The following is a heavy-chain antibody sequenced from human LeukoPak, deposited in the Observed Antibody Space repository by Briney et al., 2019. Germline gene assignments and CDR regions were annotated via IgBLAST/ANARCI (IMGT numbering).Heavy chain of an antibody. CDR1: GGSISSSNW. J-gene: IGHJ5*02. Sequence: SETLSLTCAVSGGSISSSNWWIWLRQPPGKGLEWIGEIYHSGGGGTNYNPSLKSRVTISVDTSKNQFSLKLSSVTAADTAVYYCARDWLGATDWFDPWGQGTLVTVSS. D-gene: IGHD1-26*01. CDR2: IYHSGGGGT. V-gene: IGHV4-4*02. CDR3: ARDWLGATDWFDP.